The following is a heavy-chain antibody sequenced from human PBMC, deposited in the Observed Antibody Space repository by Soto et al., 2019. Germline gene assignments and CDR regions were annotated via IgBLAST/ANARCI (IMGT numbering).Heavy chain of an antibody. CDR1: GGSISSGDYY. Sequence: PSETLSLTCTVSGGSISSGDYYWSWIRQPPGKGLEWIGYIYYSGSTYYNPSLKSRVTISVDTSKNQFSLKLSSVTAADTAVYYCARDHTSGYSYGYFGYWGQGTLVTVSS. J-gene: IGHJ4*02. V-gene: IGHV4-30-4*01. CDR3: ARDHTSGYSYGYFGY. CDR2: IYYSGST. D-gene: IGHD5-18*01.